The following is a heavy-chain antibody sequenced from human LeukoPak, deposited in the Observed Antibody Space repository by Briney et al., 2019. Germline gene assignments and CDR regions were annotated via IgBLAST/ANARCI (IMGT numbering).Heavy chain of an antibody. J-gene: IGHJ4*02. CDR1: GGSISSYY. V-gene: IGHV4-4*07. CDR3: ARENSGSYREFDY. D-gene: IGHD1-26*01. CDR2: IYTSGST. Sequence: PSETLSLTCTVSGGSISSYYWSWIRQPAGKGLEWIGRIYTSGSTNYNASLKSRVSMSVDTSKNQSSLKLSSGTAADTAVFYCARENSGSYREFDYWGQGTLATVSS.